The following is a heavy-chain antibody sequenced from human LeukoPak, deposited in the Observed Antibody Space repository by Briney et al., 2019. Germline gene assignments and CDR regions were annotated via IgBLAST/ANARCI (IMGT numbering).Heavy chain of an antibody. D-gene: IGHD3-9*01. J-gene: IGHJ6*02. V-gene: IGHV4-59*12. CDR3: ARDSPPLLRYYDWLPKDNYYYYYGMDV. CDR2: IYYSGGT. CDR1: GGSISSYY. Sequence: TSETLSLTCTVSGGSISSYYWSWIRQPPGKGLEWIGYIYYSGGTYYNPSLKSRVTISVDTSKNQFSLKLSSVTAADTAVYYCARDSPPLLRYYDWLPKDNYYYYYGMDVWGQGTTVTVSS.